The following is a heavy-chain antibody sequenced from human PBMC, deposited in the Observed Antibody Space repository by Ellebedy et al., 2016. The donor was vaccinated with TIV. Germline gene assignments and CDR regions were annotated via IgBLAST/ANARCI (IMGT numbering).Heavy chain of an antibody. CDR2: TSYDGSTK. Sequence: PGGSLRLSCAASGFTFNTFAMHWVRQAPGKGLEWVAVTSYDGSTKYSADAVEGRFTISRDNSKNTLYLQMNSLTTDDTAVYYCARDRVASYSSGWSAGLDYWGPGILVTVSS. CDR1: GFTFNTFA. CDR3: ARDRVASYSSGWSAGLDY. V-gene: IGHV3-30-3*01. J-gene: IGHJ4*02. D-gene: IGHD6-19*01.